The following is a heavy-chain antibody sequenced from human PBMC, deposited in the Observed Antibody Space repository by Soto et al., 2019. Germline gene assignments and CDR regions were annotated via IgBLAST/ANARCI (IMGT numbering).Heavy chain of an antibody. J-gene: IGHJ5*02. Sequence: GASVKVSCKASGYTFTGYYMHWVRQAPGQGLEWMGWINPNSGGTNCAQKFQGRVTMTRDTSISTAYMELSRLRSDDTAVYYCARGNVLRFLEWLFRGFDPWGQGTLVTSPQ. CDR3: ARGNVLRFLEWLFRGFDP. CDR2: INPNSGGT. CDR1: GYTFTGYY. V-gene: IGHV1-2*02. D-gene: IGHD3-3*01.